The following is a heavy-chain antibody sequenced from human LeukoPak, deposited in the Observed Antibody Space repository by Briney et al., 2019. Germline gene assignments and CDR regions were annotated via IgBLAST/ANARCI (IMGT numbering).Heavy chain of an antibody. D-gene: IGHD2-15*01. CDR2: ITYDAINK. V-gene: IGHV3-30*18. CDR3: AKSEEDAWSDAFDI. J-gene: IGHJ3*02. Sequence: PGRSLRLSCAASGFTFNNYDMHWVRQAPGKGLEWVAVITYDAINKNYADSVKGRFTISRENSKNTLSLQMNSLRTEDTAMYYCAKSEEDAWSDAFDIWGQGTMVTVSS. CDR1: GFTFNNYD.